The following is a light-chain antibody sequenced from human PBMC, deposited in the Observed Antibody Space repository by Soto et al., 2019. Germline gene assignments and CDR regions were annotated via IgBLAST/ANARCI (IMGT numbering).Light chain of an antibody. Sequence: EIVMTQSPATLFLSPGERATLSCRASQSVNSNLAWYQQKAGQAPRILIYGTSTRATGIPARFSGSGAGTDFTLTISSLQFEDFAVYYCQQYNNWPRTFGQGTKVDIK. CDR3: QQYNNWPRT. V-gene: IGKV3-15*01. CDR1: QSVNSN. CDR2: GTS. J-gene: IGKJ1*01.